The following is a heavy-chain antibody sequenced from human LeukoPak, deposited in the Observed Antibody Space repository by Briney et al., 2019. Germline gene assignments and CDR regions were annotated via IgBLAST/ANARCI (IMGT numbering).Heavy chain of an antibody. CDR3: ASALVVARPEFYWIDP. J-gene: IGHJ5*02. V-gene: IGHV1-69*05. CDR1: GGTSSNYA. CDR2: IIPIFGTP. Sequence: SVKVSCKASGGTSSNYAISWVRQAPGQGLEWMGGIIPIFGTPNYAQKFQGRVTITTDEATSTGYMELNSLRSEDTAVYYCASALVVARPEFYWIDPWGQGTLVTVSS. D-gene: IGHD2-15*01.